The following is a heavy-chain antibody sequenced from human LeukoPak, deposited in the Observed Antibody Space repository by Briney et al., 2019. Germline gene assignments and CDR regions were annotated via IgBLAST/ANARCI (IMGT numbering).Heavy chain of an antibody. CDR3: AKEYSYGVFDY. J-gene: IGHJ4*02. Sequence: PGGSLRLSCAASGFTSSSYGMHWVRQAPGKGLEGVAVISYDGSNKYYADSVKGRFTISRDNSKNTLYLQMNSLRAEDTAVYYCAKEYSYGVFDYWGQGTLVTVSS. CDR1: GFTSSSYG. CDR2: ISYDGSNK. D-gene: IGHD5-18*01. V-gene: IGHV3-30*18.